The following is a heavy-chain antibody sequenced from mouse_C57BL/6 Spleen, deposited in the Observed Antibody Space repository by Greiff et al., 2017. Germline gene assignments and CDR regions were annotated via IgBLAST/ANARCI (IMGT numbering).Heavy chain of an antibody. V-gene: IGHV1-82*01. Sequence: VKLMESGPELVKPGASVKISCKASGYAFSSSWMNWVKQRPGKGLEWIGRIYPGDGDTNYNGKFKGKATLTADKSSSTAYMQLSSLTSEDSAVYFCAKLTGTWFAYWGQGTLVTVSA. CDR2: IYPGDGDT. J-gene: IGHJ3*01. D-gene: IGHD4-1*01. CDR3: AKLTGTWFAY. CDR1: GYAFSSSW.